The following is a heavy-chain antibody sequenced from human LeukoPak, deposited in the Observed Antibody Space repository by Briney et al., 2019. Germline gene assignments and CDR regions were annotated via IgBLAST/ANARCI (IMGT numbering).Heavy chain of an antibody. CDR3: ARRNYGSGRRWFDP. D-gene: IGHD3-10*01. Sequence: ASVKVSRKVSGYTLTELTMHWVRQAPRKGLERMGGFDPEDGETIYTQKFQGRLTITRNTSITTAYMELSSLTSEDTAVYYCARRNYGSGRRWFDPWGQGTLVTVSS. V-gene: IGHV1-24*01. CDR2: FDPEDGET. J-gene: IGHJ5*02. CDR1: GYTLTELT.